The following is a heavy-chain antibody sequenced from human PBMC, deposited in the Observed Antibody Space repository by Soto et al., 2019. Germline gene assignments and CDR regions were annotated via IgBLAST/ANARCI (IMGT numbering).Heavy chain of an antibody. CDR2: IGSGGDIT. V-gene: IGHV3-23*01. D-gene: IGHD5-12*01. CDR1: GFTLRSYA. CDR3: VKGSGYNSRGTFYFDY. Sequence: VQLSESGGGSVQPGGSLRLSCAASGFTLRSYAMSWVRQAPGKGLERVSGIGSGGDITYHADSVKGRFTISRDTSKNMLFLQMNSLRAEDTAVYFCVKGSGYNSRGTFYFDYWGQGTLVTVSS. J-gene: IGHJ4*02.